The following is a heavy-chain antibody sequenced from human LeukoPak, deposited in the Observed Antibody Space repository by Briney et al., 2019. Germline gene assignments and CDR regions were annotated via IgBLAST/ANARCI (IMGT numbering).Heavy chain of an antibody. CDR3: ARGRVRWELPGRWYFDY. CDR1: GGSFSGYY. CDR2: INHSGST. V-gene: IGHV4-34*01. D-gene: IGHD1-26*01. Sequence: SKTLSLTCAVYGGSFSGYYWSWIRQPPGKGLEWIGEINHSGSTNYNPSLKSRVTISVDTSKNQFSLKLSSVTAADTAVYYCARGRVRWELPGRWYFDYWGQGTLVTVSS. J-gene: IGHJ4*02.